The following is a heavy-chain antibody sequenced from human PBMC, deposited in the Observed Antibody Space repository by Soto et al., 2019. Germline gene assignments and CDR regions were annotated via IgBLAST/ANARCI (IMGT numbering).Heavy chain of an antibody. CDR3: AAMATISSGAFDI. V-gene: IGHV1-58*01. CDR1: GLTFTSSS. J-gene: IGHJ3*02. Sequence: SVKVSCKGSGLTFTSSSVQWVLQARGQRLEWIGWIVVGSGNTNYAQKFQERVTITRDMSTSTAYMELSSLRSEDTAVYYCAAMATISSGAFDIWGQGTMVTVSS. CDR2: IVVGSGNT.